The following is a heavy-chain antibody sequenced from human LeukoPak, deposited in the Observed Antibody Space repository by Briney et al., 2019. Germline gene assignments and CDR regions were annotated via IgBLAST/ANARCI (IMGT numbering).Heavy chain of an antibody. CDR1: GFTFSNSW. V-gene: IGHV3-74*01. J-gene: IGHJ4*02. Sequence: GGSLSLSGAASGFTFSNSWMHWVRQAPGKGLVWVSRINPDGSITAYADSVKGRFTISRDNAKNTLYLQMNSLRAEDTAVYYCAGAVLGISDYWGQGTLVTVSS. CDR2: INPDGSIT. CDR3: AGAVLGISDY. D-gene: IGHD7-27*01.